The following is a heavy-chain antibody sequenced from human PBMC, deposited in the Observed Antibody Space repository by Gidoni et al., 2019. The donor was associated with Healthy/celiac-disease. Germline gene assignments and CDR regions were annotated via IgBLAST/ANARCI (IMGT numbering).Heavy chain of an antibody. Sequence: QVQLVQSGAEVKKPGASVKVSCKASGGTFSSYAISWVRQAPGQGLEWMGRIIPILRIANDAQKFQGRVTITADKSTSTAYMELSSLRSEDTAVYYCATTQRISSLIAVAGHGRGMDVWGQGTTVTVSS. CDR3: ATTQRISSLIAVAGHGRGMDV. J-gene: IGHJ6*02. CDR2: IIPILRIA. D-gene: IGHD6-19*01. V-gene: IGHV1-69*04. CDR1: GGTFSSYA.